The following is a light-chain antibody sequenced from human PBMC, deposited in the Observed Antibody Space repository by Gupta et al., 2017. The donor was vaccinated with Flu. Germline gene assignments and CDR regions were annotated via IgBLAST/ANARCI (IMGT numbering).Light chain of an antibody. V-gene: IGKV4-1*01. CDR1: QSLLYSSNNKNY. Sequence: DIVMTQSPDPLAVSLGERATINCKSSQSLLYSSNNKNYLAWYQQKPGQPPKLLIHGASTRQSGVPDRFSGSGSGTDFTLTISVLQAEDVAVYYCQQVYTTPLAFGPGTKVDIK. J-gene: IGKJ3*01. CDR3: QQVYTTPLA. CDR2: GAS.